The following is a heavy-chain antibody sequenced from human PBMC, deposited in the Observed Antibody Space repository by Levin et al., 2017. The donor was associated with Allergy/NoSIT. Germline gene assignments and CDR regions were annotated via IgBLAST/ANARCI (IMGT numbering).Heavy chain of an antibody. Sequence: PGGSLRLSCAVSGYSISSGYYWGWIRQPPGKGLEWIGSIYHSGSTYYNPSLKSRVTISVDTSKNQFSLKLSSVTAADTAVYYCARVGGYGIYYFDYWGQGTLVTVSS. V-gene: IGHV4-38-2*01. CDR3: ARVGGYGIYYFDY. J-gene: IGHJ4*02. CDR1: GYSISSGYY. D-gene: IGHD5-12*01. CDR2: IYHSGST.